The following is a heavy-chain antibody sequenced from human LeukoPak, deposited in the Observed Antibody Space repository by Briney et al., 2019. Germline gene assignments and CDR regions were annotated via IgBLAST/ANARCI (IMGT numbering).Heavy chain of an antibody. V-gene: IGHV4-59*08. CDR1: GGSISSYY. Sequence: SETLSLTCTVSGGSISSYYWSWIRQPPGKGLEWIGDIYYSGRTNYNPSLKSRVTISVDTSKNQFPLKLSSLSAADTAVYYCARRYYYGSGSYLGFVGETNSPDAFDIWGQGTMVTVSS. CDR3: ARRYYYGSGSYLGFVGETNSPDAFDI. J-gene: IGHJ3*02. CDR2: IYYSGRT. D-gene: IGHD3-10*01.